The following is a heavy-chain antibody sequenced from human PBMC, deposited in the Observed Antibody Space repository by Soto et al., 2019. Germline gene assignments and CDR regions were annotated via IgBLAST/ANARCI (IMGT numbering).Heavy chain of an antibody. D-gene: IGHD3-16*01. CDR2: MNPNSGNT. CDR3: AMSLAYYYGMDV. Sequence: QVQLVQSGAEVKKPGASVKVSCKASGYTFTSYDINWVRQATGQGLEWMGWMNPNSGNTGYAQKFQGRVTMTRNTTISTDYMELSSLRSEDTAVYYCAMSLAYYYGMDVWGQGTTVTVSS. J-gene: IGHJ6*02. V-gene: IGHV1-8*01. CDR1: GYTFTSYD.